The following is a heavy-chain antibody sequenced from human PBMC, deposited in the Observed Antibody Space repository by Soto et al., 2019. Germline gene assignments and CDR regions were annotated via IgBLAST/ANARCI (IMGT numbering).Heavy chain of an antibody. Sequence: QVQLVQSGAEVKKPGASVKVSCKASGYTFTGYYMHWVRQAPGQGLEWMGWINPNSGGTNYAQKFQGRVTMTRDTSISTACMELSGLRSDDTAVYYCARERGRSGYYDGTPQWFDPWGQGTLVTVSS. CDR1: GYTFTGYY. D-gene: IGHD3-22*01. V-gene: IGHV1-2*02. CDR2: INPNSGGT. CDR3: ARERGRSGYYDGTPQWFDP. J-gene: IGHJ5*02.